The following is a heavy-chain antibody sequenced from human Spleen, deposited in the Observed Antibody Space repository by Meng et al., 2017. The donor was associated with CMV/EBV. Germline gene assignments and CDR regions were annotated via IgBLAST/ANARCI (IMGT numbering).Heavy chain of an antibody. CDR2: INHSGST. V-gene: IGHV4-38-2*02. J-gene: IGHJ3*02. Sequence: GSLRLSCTVSGYSISSGYYWGWVRQPPGKGLEWIGEINHSGSTNYNPSLKSRVTISVDTSKNQFSLKLSSVTAADTAVYYCARGRTVRKLERRGGGDAFDIWGQGTMVTVSS. CDR1: GYSISSGYY. D-gene: IGHD1-1*01. CDR3: ARGRTVRKLERRGGGDAFDI.